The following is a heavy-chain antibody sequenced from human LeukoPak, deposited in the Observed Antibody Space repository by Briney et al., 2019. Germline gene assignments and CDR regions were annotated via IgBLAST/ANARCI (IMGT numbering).Heavy chain of an antibody. CDR3: ASADYGAFDI. Sequence: PGGSLRLSCATSGFTFSDYYMSWIRQAPGKGVEWLSYISGDGGDINYADSVGGRFTVSRDNAKNALYLQMNSLRAEDTAVYYCASADYGAFDIWGQGTMVTVSS. CDR2: ISGDGGDI. D-gene: IGHD4-17*01. CDR1: GFTFSDYY. V-gene: IGHV3-11*04. J-gene: IGHJ3*02.